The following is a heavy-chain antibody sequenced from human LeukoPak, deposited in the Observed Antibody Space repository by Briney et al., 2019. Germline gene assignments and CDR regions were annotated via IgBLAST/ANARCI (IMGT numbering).Heavy chain of an antibody. CDR3: ARDQSYYDSSGYHSGVFDF. CDR2: INQDGSEK. V-gene: IGHV3-7*05. CDR1: GFTFSSFW. J-gene: IGHJ4*02. Sequence: GGSLRLSCAASGFTFSSFWMTWVRQAPGKGLEWEANINQDGSEKYYVDSVKGRFTISRDNAKNSLSLQMNSLRAEDTAVYYCARDQSYYDSSGYHSGVFDFWGQGTLVTVSS. D-gene: IGHD3-22*01.